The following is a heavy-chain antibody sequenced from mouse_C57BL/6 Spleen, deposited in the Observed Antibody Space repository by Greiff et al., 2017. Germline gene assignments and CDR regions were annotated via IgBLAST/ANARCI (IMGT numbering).Heavy chain of an antibody. Sequence: VQLQQSGAELVRPGASVKLSCTASDFNIKDDYMHWVKQRPEQGLEWIGWIDPENGDTEYASKFQGKATITADTSSNTAYLQLSSLTSEDTAVYYCTSPYGLGYWGQGTTLTVSS. J-gene: IGHJ2*01. CDR3: TSPYGLGY. CDR1: DFNIKDDY. V-gene: IGHV14-4*01. D-gene: IGHD1-2*01. CDR2: IDPENGDT.